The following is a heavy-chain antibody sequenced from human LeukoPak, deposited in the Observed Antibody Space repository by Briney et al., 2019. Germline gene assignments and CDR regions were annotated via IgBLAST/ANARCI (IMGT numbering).Heavy chain of an antibody. CDR1: GYTFTVYY. V-gene: IGHV1-46*01. Sequence: VASVKVSCKASGYTFTVYYMHWVRQAPGQGLEWMGIINPFGGSTTYAQKFQGRVTMTRDTSTSTVYMELSSLRSEDTAVYYCARVTAVAGTDYWGQGTLVTVSS. CDR3: ARVTAVAGTDY. CDR2: INPFGGST. J-gene: IGHJ4*02. D-gene: IGHD6-19*01.